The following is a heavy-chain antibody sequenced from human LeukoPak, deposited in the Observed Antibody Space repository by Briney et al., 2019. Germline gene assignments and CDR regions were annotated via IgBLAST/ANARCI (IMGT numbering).Heavy chain of an antibody. Sequence: HGGSLRLSCAASGFSFSRAWMSWVRQAPGKGLEWVGRIKSKSDGGTTDYAAPVKGRFTISRDDSKNTLFLQVNSLKIEDTAVYYCTTVTLRPVGLWGQGTLVTVSS. CDR3: TTVTLRPVGL. J-gene: IGHJ4*02. CDR1: GFSFSRAW. V-gene: IGHV3-15*05. D-gene: IGHD3-10*01. CDR2: IKSKSDGGTT.